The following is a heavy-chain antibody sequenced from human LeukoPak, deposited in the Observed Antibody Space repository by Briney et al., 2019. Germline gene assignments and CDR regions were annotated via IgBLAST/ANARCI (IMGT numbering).Heavy chain of an antibody. CDR2: IVVGSGDA. D-gene: IGHD1-26*01. CDR1: GFTLVNSA. J-gene: IGHJ4*02. Sequence: EASVNVSCKASGFTLVNSAVHWVRQARGQSLEWIGWIVVGSGDARYAQRFQERLTITRDKSTSTAYMELSSLRSEDTAVYYCAADRHLGATTGFGFWGQGTLVTVSS. V-gene: IGHV1-58*01. CDR3: AADRHLGATTGFGF.